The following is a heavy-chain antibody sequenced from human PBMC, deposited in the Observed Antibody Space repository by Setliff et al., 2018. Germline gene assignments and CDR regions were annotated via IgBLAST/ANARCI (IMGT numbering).Heavy chain of an antibody. V-gene: IGHV4-59*01. D-gene: IGHD6-13*01. CDR3: AREWGSSSWSSPRYYYYGMDV. CDR1: GGSISSYY. Sequence: PSETLSLTCTVSGGSISSYYWSWIRQPPGKGLEWIAYIYYSGSTNYNPSLKSRVTISVDTSKNQFSLKLSSVTAADTAVYYCAREWGSSSWSSPRYYYYGMDVWGQGTTITAP. J-gene: IGHJ6*02. CDR2: IYYSGST.